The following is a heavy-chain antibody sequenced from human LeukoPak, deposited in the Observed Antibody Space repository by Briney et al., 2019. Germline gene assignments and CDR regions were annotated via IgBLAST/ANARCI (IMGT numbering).Heavy chain of an antibody. CDR1: GFTFSDYY. D-gene: IGHD6-19*01. CDR3: AKGRIAVAPYYGMDV. V-gene: IGHV3-11*01. Sequence: GGSLRLSCAASGFTFSDYYMSWIRQAPGKGLEWVSYISSSGSTIYYADSVKGRFTISRDNAKNSLYLQMNSLRAEDTAIYYCAKGRIAVAPYYGMDVWGRGTTVSVSS. CDR2: ISSSGSTI. J-gene: IGHJ6*02.